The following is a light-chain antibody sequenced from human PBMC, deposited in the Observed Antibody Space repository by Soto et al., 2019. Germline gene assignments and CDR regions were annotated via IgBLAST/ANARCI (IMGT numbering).Light chain of an antibody. CDR2: DVT. CDR3: SSYPRTGSYV. J-gene: IGLJ1*01. CDR1: SSDVGGYNS. Sequence: QSALTQPASVSGSPGQSIAISCTGTSSDVGGYNSVSWYHQYPGKVPKLMIYDVTNRPSGVSDRFSGSKSGNTASLTISGLQAEDEGDYYCSSYPRTGSYVFGTGTKVTVL. V-gene: IGLV2-14*01.